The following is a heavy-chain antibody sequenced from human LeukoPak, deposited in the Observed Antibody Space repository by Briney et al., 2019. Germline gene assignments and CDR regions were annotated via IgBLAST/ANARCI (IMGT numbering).Heavy chain of an antibody. V-gene: IGHV2-5*01. Sequence: SGPTLVKPTQTLTLTYTFSGFSLSTSGVGVGWIRQPPGKALEWLALIYWNDDKRYSPSLKSRLTITKDTSKNQVVLTMTNMDPVDTATYYCAHRPDCSSTSCYTNWFDPWGQGTLVTVSS. CDR2: IYWNDDK. D-gene: IGHD2-2*02. CDR1: GFSLSTSGVG. CDR3: AHRPDCSSTSCYTNWFDP. J-gene: IGHJ5*02.